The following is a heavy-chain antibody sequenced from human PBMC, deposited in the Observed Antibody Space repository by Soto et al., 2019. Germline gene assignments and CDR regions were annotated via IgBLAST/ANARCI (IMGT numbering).Heavy chain of an antibody. CDR2: IKSKSDGGTT. V-gene: IGHV3-15*01. D-gene: IGHD6-19*01. J-gene: IGHJ3*02. CDR3: TTPSSGDNSVDAFNI. Sequence: EVQLVESGGGLIKPGGSLRLSCVASGFTFSNDWMIWVRQAPGKGLEWVGRIKSKSDGGTTDDTAPVKGRFTSSRDDAKNTLYLQMNSMKTEDKDMYYCTTPSSGDNSVDAFNIWGQGTRVTVSS. CDR1: GFTFSNDW.